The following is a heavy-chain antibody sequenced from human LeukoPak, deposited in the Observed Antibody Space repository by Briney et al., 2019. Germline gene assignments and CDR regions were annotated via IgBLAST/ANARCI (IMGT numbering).Heavy chain of an antibody. V-gene: IGHV3-21*01. CDR2: ISISSSYI. J-gene: IGHJ3*02. CDR3: ARGSRLGVVEGDAFDI. Sequence: GGSLRLSCAASGFTFSRYSMNWVRQAPGKGLEWVSSISISSSYIYYADSVKGRFTMSRDNAKNSLYLQVNSLRAEATAVYYCARGSRLGVVEGDAFDIWGQGTMVTVSP. D-gene: IGHD3-3*01. CDR1: GFTFSRYS.